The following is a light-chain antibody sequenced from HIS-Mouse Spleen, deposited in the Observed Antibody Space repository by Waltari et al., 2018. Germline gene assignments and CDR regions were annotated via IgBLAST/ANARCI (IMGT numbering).Light chain of an antibody. J-gene: IGLJ2*01. V-gene: IGLV3-25*03. CDR2: KDS. Sequence: SYDLTQPPSVSVSPGQTARITCPGDALPRQYAYWSQQKPGQAPVLGIYKDSERPSGIPERFSGSSSGKTVTLTISGVQAEDEADYYCQSADSSGTYHVVFGGGTKLTVL. CDR1: ALPRQY. CDR3: QSADSSGTYHVV.